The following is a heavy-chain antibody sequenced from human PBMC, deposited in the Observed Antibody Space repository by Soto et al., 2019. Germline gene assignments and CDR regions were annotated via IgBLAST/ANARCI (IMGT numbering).Heavy chain of an antibody. CDR2: ITPYNGNT. CDR3: ARISARRNDFDV. CDR1: NYLFGAFG. J-gene: IGHJ3*01. V-gene: IGHV1-18*01. Sequence: QVQLVQSGAEVKNPGASVKVSCQASNYLFGAFGISWVRQAPGQGLEWMGWITPYNGNTHYAEKFQGRVTMNADKSTTTAYMEVRRLTSDDTAVYFCARISARRNDFDVWGQGTVVTVSS.